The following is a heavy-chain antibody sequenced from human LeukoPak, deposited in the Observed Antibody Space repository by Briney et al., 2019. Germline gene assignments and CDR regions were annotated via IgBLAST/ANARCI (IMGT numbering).Heavy chain of an antibody. D-gene: IGHD1-1*01. J-gene: IGHJ4*02. Sequence: PGRSLRLSCAASGFTFSSYAMHWVRQAPGKGLEWVAVISYDGSNKYYADSVKGRFTISRDNSKNTLYLQMNSLRAEDTAVYYCARDVTIDYWGQGTLDTVSS. V-gene: IGHV3-30-3*01. CDR1: GFTFSSYA. CDR3: ARDVTIDY. CDR2: ISYDGSNK.